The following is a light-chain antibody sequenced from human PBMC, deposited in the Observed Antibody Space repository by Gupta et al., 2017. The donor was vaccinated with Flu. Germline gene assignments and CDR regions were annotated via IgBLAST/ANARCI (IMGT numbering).Light chain of an antibody. CDR2: DAS. CDR3: QQYDNLPLT. Sequence: PSFLSASVGDRVTITCQASQDISNYLNWYKQKPGKVSKLLMYDASNLEKGVQSRFSVSGSGTDFTFTISSLQPEDIATYYCQQYDNLPLTFGGGTKVEIK. J-gene: IGKJ4*01. CDR1: QDISNY. V-gene: IGKV1-33*01.